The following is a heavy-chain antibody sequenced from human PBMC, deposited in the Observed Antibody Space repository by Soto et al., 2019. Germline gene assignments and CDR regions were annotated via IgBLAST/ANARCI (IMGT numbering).Heavy chain of an antibody. CDR2: IIPIFGTA. CDR3: ARGPPRLTGTVFDY. Sequence: AASVKVSCKAFGGTFSSYAISWVRQAPGQGLEWMGGIIPIFGTANYAQKFQGRVTITADESTSTAYMELSSLRSEDTAVYYCARGPPRLTGTVFDYWGQGTLVTVSS. V-gene: IGHV1-69*13. CDR1: GGTFSSYA. J-gene: IGHJ4*02. D-gene: IGHD1-20*01.